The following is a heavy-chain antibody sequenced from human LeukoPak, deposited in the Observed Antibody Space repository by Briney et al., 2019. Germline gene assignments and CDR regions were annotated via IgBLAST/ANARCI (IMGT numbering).Heavy chain of an antibody. D-gene: IGHD3-3*01. J-gene: IGHJ6*04. V-gene: IGHV4-34*01. CDR1: GGSFSGYY. CDR2: INHSGST. Sequence: PSETLSLTCAVYGGSFSGYYWSWIRQPPGKGLEWIGEINHSGSTNYNPSLKSRVTISVDTSKNQFSLKLSSVTAADTAVYYCARGTIFSVWGKGTTVTVSS. CDR3: ARGTIFSV.